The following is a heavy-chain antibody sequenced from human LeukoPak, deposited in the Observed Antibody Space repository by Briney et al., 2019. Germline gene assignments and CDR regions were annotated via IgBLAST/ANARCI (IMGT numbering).Heavy chain of an antibody. CDR2: VSWNGAYT. V-gene: IGHV3-20*04. D-gene: IGHD3-10*01. CDR1: GFPFDDYG. J-gene: IGHJ4*02. Sequence: GGSLRLSCAASGFPFDDYGMSWGRLAPGKGLEWVSGVSWNGAYTEYADSVRGRFTISRDNAKKSLYLQMNSLRVDDTALYYCARRKGPYGSGTYYDSWGQGTLVSVSS. CDR3: ARRKGPYGSGTYYDS.